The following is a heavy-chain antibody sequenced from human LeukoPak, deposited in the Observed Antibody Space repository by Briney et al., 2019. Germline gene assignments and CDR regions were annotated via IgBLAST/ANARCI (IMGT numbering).Heavy chain of an antibody. V-gene: IGHV1-8*01. CDR3: ARGPKWAGSYYYFDY. J-gene: IGHJ4*02. CDR2: MNPNSGNT. Sequence: ASVKVSCKTSGYTFPSYDINWVRQATGQGLEWMGWMNPNSGNTGYTQKFQGRVTITRNTSITTAYMELSSLRSEDTAVYYCARGPKWAGSYYYFDYWGQGTLVTVSS. D-gene: IGHD1-26*01. CDR1: GYTFPSYD.